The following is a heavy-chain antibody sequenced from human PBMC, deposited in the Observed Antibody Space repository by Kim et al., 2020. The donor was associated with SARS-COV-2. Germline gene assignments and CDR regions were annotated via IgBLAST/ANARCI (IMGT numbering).Heavy chain of an antibody. CDR1: GYTLTELS. V-gene: IGHV1-24*01. CDR2: FDPEDGET. J-gene: IGHJ1*01. Sequence: ASVKVSCKVSGYTLTELSMHWVRQAPGKGLEWMGGFDPEDGETIYAQKFQGRVTMTEDTSTDTAYMELSSLRSEDTAVYYCAGTLYGSGSYSESAEYFQHWGQGTLVTVSS. CDR3: AGTLYGSGSYSESAEYFQH. D-gene: IGHD3-10*01.